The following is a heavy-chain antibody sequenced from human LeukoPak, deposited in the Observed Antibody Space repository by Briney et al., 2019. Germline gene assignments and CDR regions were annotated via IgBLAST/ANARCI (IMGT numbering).Heavy chain of an antibody. D-gene: IGHD2-21*02. CDR3: ARARLSYCGGDCYSGLEDI. CDR2: INTNTGNP. Sequence: ASVKVSCKASGYTFTSYAMNWVRQAPGQGLEWMGWINTNTGNPTYAQGFTGRFVFSLDTSVSTAYLQISGLKAEDTAVYYCARARLSYCGGDCYSGLEDIWGQGTMVTVSS. V-gene: IGHV7-4-1*02. CDR1: GYTFTSYA. J-gene: IGHJ3*02.